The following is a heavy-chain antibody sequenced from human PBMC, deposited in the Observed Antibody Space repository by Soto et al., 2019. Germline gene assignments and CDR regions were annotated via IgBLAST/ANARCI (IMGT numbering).Heavy chain of an antibody. J-gene: IGHJ6*02. D-gene: IGHD6-6*01. V-gene: IGHV3-48*02. CDR1: GFTFSSYS. CDR3: ARFVSSSYFGGMDV. CDR2: ISSSSSTI. Sequence: GGSLRLSCAASGFTFSSYSMNWVRQAPGKGLEWVSYISSSSSTIYYADSVKGRFTISRDNAKNSLYLQMNSLRDEDTTVYYGARFVSSSYFGGMDVWGQGTTVTVSS.